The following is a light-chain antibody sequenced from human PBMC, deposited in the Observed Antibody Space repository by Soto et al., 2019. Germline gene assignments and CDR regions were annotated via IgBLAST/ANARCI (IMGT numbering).Light chain of an antibody. CDR2: ENN. CDR1: SSNIGNNY. J-gene: IGLJ3*02. CDR3: GTWDNSLRVVV. Sequence: QSALTQPPSVSAAPGQKVIISCSGSSSNIGNNYVSWYQQVPGTAPKLLITENNKRPSGIPDRFAGSKSGPSAILGITALQNGDEVDYYCGTWDNSLRVVVFGGGTKVTVL. V-gene: IGLV1-51*02.